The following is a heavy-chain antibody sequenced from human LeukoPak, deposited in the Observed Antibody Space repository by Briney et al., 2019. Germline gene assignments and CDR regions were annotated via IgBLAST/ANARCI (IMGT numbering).Heavy chain of an antibody. Sequence: PSETLSLTCTVSGGSISGYYWSWIRQPPGKGLEWIGYIYSSGITNYNPSLKSRVTILLDTSKNRFFLMLSSVTATDTAVYYCARHPYYYDDFDYWGRGTLVTVSS. V-gene: IGHV4-59*08. D-gene: IGHD3-22*01. CDR2: IYSSGIT. CDR1: GGSISGYY. CDR3: ARHPYYYDDFDY. J-gene: IGHJ4*02.